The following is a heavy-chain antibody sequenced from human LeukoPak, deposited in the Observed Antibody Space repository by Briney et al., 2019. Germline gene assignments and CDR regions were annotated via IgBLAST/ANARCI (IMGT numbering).Heavy chain of an antibody. Sequence: SETLSLTCTVSGGSISSSSYYWGWIRQPPGKGLEWIGSVYYSGSTYYNPSLKSRVTISVDTSKNQFSLKLSSVTAADTAVYYCARQVCSSTSCYSNYYYYMDVWGKGTTVTISS. CDR1: GGSISSSSYY. CDR2: VYYSGST. V-gene: IGHV4-39*01. CDR3: ARQVCSSTSCYSNYYYYMDV. D-gene: IGHD2-2*01. J-gene: IGHJ6*03.